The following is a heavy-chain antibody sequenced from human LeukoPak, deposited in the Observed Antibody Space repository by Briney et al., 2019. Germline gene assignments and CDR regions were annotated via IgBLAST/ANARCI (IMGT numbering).Heavy chain of an antibody. Sequence: PGGSLRLSCEASGFTFTTYSMTWVRQAPGKGLEWVSIISSGSSAIFSADALKGRFTISRDDAKNLLYLDMNSLRAEDTAVYYCARGHTAVTRHFDFWGQGTLVTVSS. CDR1: GFTFTTYS. CDR3: ARGHTAVTRHFDF. V-gene: IGHV3-21*01. D-gene: IGHD4-17*01. CDR2: ISSGSSAI. J-gene: IGHJ4*02.